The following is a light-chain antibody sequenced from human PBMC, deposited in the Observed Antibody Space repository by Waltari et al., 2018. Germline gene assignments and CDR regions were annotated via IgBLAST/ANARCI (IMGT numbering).Light chain of an antibody. V-gene: IGLV2-11*01. CDR3: CSYAGSYTFVV. J-gene: IGLJ2*01. CDR2: DVS. CDR1: SSDVGGYHY. Sequence: QSALTQPRSVSGSPGQSVTISCTGTSSDVGGYHYVPLYQQHPGKAPKLILYDVSKRPSGVPDRFSGSKSGNTASLTISGLQAEDEADYYCCSYAGSYTFVVFGGGTKLTVL.